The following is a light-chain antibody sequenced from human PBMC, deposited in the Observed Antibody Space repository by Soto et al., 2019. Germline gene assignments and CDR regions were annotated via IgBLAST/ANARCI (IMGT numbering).Light chain of an antibody. CDR2: GAS. V-gene: IGKV3-20*01. CDR3: XXXXXXXXIT. CDR1: ETLSNSY. J-gene: IGKJ5*01. Sequence: EIVLTQSPDTVSLSPGERATLSCRASETLSNSYLAWYQQRLGQAPRLLIYGASHRAPGIPDRFSGSGSGTDFTLTISRXXPXXXXXXXXXXXXXXXXITFGQGTRLDIK.